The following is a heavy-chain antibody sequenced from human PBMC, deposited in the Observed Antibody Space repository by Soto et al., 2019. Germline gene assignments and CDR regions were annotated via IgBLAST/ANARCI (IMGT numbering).Heavy chain of an antibody. CDR2: IYYSGST. CDR1: GGSISSSSYS. Sequence: QLQLQESGPRLVKPSETLSLTCSVSGGSISSSSYSWGWIRQPPGKGLEWIGTIYYSGSTHYNPSLEGRDAISADTPNNQLSLRLSSVTAADTAVYYCGRQPGHCRSPTCFGYYSVDVWGQGTTVTVS. CDR3: GRQPGHCRSPTCFGYYSVDV. V-gene: IGHV4-39*01. D-gene: IGHD2-2*01. J-gene: IGHJ6*02.